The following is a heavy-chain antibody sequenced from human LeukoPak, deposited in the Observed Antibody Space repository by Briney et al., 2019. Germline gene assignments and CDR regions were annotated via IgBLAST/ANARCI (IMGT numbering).Heavy chain of an antibody. CDR1: GYTFTSYG. Sequence: ASVKVSCKAYGYTFTSYGINWVRQAPGQGLEWMGWISSYNANTYYDEKVQGKVTMTTDTATSTAYMEPRSLRSDDTAVYYCARDLSTRFHDTSGYSSFDYWGQGTLVTVSS. CDR2: ISSYNANT. V-gene: IGHV1-18*01. J-gene: IGHJ4*02. D-gene: IGHD3-22*01. CDR3: ARDLSTRFHDTSGYSSFDY.